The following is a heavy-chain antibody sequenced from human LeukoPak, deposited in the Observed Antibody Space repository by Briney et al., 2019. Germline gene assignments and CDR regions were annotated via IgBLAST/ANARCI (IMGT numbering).Heavy chain of an antibody. CDR3: ARDSDDYVWGSYRYDYFDY. CDR1: GFTFSSYA. V-gene: IGHV3-30*04. J-gene: IGHJ4*02. Sequence: GRSLRLSCAASGFTFSSYAMHWVRQAPGKGLEWVAVISYDGSNKYYADSVKGRFTISRDNAKNSLYLQMNSLRAEDTAVYYCARDSDDYVWGSYRYDYFDYWGQGTLVTVSS. CDR2: ISYDGSNK. D-gene: IGHD3-16*02.